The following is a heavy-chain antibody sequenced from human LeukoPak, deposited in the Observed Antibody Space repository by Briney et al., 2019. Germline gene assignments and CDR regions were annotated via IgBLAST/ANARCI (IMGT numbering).Heavy chain of an antibody. V-gene: IGHV4-38-2*02. CDR1: GYSISSGYY. CDR3: AGISKGSGTTP. Sequence: SETLSLTCTVSGYSISSGYYWSWIRQPPGKGLEWIGSIYHSGSTYYNPSLKSRVTISVDTSKSQFSLKLSSVTAADTAVYYCAGISKGSGTTPWGQGTLVTVSS. J-gene: IGHJ4*02. D-gene: IGHD1-1*01. CDR2: IYHSGST.